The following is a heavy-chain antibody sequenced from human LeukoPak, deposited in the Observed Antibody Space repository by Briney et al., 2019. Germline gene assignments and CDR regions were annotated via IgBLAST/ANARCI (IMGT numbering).Heavy chain of an antibody. CDR1: GYTFSSYG. D-gene: IGHD7-27*01. CDR3: ARAEKPNWGIYYYYCMDV. CDR2: ISAYSGNT. V-gene: IGHV1-18*01. J-gene: IGHJ6*03. Sequence: GASVKVCCKASGYTFSSYGISWVRQAPGQGLEWMGWISAYSGNTHYAQKFQGRVTMTTDTSTTTAYMELRGLRSDDTAVYYCARAEKPNWGIYYYYCMDVWGKGTTVTVSS.